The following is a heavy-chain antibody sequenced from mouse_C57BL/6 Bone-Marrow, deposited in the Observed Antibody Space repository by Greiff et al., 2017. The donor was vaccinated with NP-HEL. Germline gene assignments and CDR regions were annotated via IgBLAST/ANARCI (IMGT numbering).Heavy chain of an antibody. CDR1: GFTFSDYY. CDR2: ISNGGGST. Sequence: EVMLVESGGGLVQPGGSLKLSCAASGFTFSDYYMYWVRQTPEKRLEWVAYISNGGGSTYYPDTVKGRFTISRDNAKNTLYLQMSRLKSEDTAMYYCARQPITTVVATRAMDYWGQGTSVTVSS. D-gene: IGHD1-1*01. V-gene: IGHV5-12*01. CDR3: ARQPITTVVATRAMDY. J-gene: IGHJ4*01.